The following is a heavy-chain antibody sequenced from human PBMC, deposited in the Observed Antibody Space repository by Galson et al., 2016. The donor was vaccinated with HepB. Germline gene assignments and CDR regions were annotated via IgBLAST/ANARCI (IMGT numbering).Heavy chain of an antibody. J-gene: IGHJ4*02. Sequence: SVKVSCKASGYTFTSYHMHWVRQAPGQGLEWMGSVDPSGGSTNYAQIFQGRVTMTRDTSTTTVYMELSSLRSEDTAVYYCAYSRGYWAFDDWGQGTLVTVSS. CDR1: GYTFTSYH. D-gene: IGHD3-22*01. CDR2: VDPSGGST. V-gene: IGHV1-46*01. CDR3: AYSRGYWAFDD.